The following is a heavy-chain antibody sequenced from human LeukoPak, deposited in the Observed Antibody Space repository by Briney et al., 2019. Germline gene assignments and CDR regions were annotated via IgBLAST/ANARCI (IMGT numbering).Heavy chain of an antibody. D-gene: IGHD6-19*01. CDR2: ISSSSSYI. V-gene: IGHV3-21*04. J-gene: IGHJ4*02. CDR3: AKVIPVAGLFPFDY. CDR1: GFTFSSYS. Sequence: GGSLRLSCAASGFTFSSYSMNWVRQAPGKGLEWVSSISSSSSYIYYADSVKGRFTISRDNAKNSLYLQMNSLRAEDTAVYYCAKVIPVAGLFPFDYWGQGTLVTVSS.